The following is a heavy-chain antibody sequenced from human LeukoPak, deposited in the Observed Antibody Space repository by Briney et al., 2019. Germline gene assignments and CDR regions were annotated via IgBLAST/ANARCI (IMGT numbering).Heavy chain of an antibody. CDR3: ARAKVVVVHPNWFDP. CDR2: INPNSGGT. Sequence: GASVKVSCKASGYTFTGYYMHWVRQAPGQGLEWMGWINPNSGGTNYAQKFQGRVTMTRDTSISTAYMELSGLRSDDTAVYYCARAKVVVVHPNWFDPWGQGTLVTVSS. D-gene: IGHD3-22*01. V-gene: IGHV1-2*02. J-gene: IGHJ5*02. CDR1: GYTFTGYY.